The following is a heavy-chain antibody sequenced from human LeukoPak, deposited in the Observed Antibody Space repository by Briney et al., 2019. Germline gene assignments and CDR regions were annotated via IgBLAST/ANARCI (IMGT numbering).Heavy chain of an antibody. Sequence: GGSLRLSCAASGFTVSSNYMSWVRQAPGKGLEWVSVIYSGGTTYYADSVKGRFTISRDTSKNTLYLQMNSLRAEDTAVFYCARVKFQTNYYYYYGMDVWGQGTTVTVSS. D-gene: IGHD1-1*01. CDR1: GFTVSSNY. V-gene: IGHV3-66*01. J-gene: IGHJ6*02. CDR2: IYSGGTT. CDR3: ARVKFQTNYYYYYGMDV.